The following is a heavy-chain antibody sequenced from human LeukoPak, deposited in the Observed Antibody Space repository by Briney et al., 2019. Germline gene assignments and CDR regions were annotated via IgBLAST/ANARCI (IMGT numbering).Heavy chain of an antibody. V-gene: IGHV1-69*05. CDR3: ASLEYSRSSDY. CDR2: IIPIFGTA. CDR1: GCTFSSYA. J-gene: IGHJ4*02. Sequence: ASVQVSCKASGCTFSSYAISWVRQAPGQGLEWMGGIIPIFGTANYAQKFQGRVTITTDESTNTAYMELSSLRSEDTAVYYCASLEYSRSSDYWGQGTLVTVSS. D-gene: IGHD6-6*01.